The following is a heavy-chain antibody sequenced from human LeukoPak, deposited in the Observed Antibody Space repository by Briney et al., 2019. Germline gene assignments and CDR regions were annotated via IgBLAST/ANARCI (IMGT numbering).Heavy chain of an antibody. V-gene: IGHV3-33*06. Sequence: GSLRLSCAASGFTYSHYGMHWVRQAPGKGLEWVAVIWSDGTEKYYADAVKARFTISRDNSRNTLYLQMNSLRGEDTAVYYCAKDAQRGFDYSNSLEYRGQGTLVTVSS. CDR1: GFTYSHYG. CDR3: AKDAQRGFDYSNSLEY. D-gene: IGHD4-11*01. J-gene: IGHJ4*02. CDR2: IWSDGTEK.